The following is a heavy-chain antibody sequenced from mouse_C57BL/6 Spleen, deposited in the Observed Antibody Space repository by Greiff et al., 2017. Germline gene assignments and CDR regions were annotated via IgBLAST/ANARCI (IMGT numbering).Heavy chain of an antibody. D-gene: IGHD1-1*01. CDR3: VIYDGSSSFDY. Sequence: QVQLKQPGAELVKPGASVKVSCKASGYTFTSYWMHWVKQRPGQGLEWIGRIHPSDSDTNYNQKFKGKATLTVDKSSSTAYMQLSSLTSEDSAVYYCVIYDGSSSFDYWGQGTTLTVSS. J-gene: IGHJ2*01. CDR2: IHPSDSDT. CDR1: GYTFTSYW. V-gene: IGHV1-74*01.